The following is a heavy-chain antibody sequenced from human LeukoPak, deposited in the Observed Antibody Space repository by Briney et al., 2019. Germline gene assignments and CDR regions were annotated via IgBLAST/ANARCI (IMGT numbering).Heavy chain of an antibody. Sequence: SEALSLTCTISGGSMSSYYWSRIRQPPGKGLEWIGYIYYSGSTYYNPSLKSRVTISADTSRNQFSLRLSSATAADTAVYYCARRISVAGVFDSWGQGTLVTVSS. V-gene: IGHV4-59*01. CDR1: GGSMSSYY. CDR3: ARRISVAGVFDS. J-gene: IGHJ4*02. CDR2: IYYSGST. D-gene: IGHD6-19*01.